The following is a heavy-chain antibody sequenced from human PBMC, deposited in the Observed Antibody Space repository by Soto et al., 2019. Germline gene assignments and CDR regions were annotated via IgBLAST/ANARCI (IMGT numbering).Heavy chain of an antibody. V-gene: IGHV1-69*02. CDR2: IIPILGIA. Sequence: SVTVSCKASVGTFSSYTISWVRQAPGQGLEWMGRIIPILGIANYAQKFQGRVTITADKSTSTAYMELSSLRSEDTAVYYCASEYSYGPLDYWGQGTLVTVSS. D-gene: IGHD5-18*01. J-gene: IGHJ4*02. CDR3: ASEYSYGPLDY. CDR1: VGTFSSYT.